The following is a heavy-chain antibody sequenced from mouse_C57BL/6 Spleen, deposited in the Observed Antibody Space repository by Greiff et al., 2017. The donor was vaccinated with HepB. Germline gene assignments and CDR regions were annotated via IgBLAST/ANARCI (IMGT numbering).Heavy chain of an antibody. Sequence: EVKLMESGGGLVQPGGSLSLSCAASGFTFTDYYMSWVRQPPGKALEWLGFIRNKANGYTTEYSASVKGRFTISRANSQSFLYLQMNALRAEDSATYYGARSPDSSGYLDYWGQGTLVTVSA. CDR1: GFTFTDYY. V-gene: IGHV7-3*01. D-gene: IGHD3-2*02. CDR3: ARSPDSSGYLDY. CDR2: IRNKANGYTT. J-gene: IGHJ3*01.